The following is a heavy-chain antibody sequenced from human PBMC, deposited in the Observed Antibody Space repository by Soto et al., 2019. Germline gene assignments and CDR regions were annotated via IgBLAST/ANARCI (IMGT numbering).Heavy chain of an antibody. D-gene: IGHD6-6*01. CDR2: ISAYNGNT. CDR1: GYTFASYG. V-gene: IGHV1-18*01. CDR3: GRSIAARHPTEH. J-gene: IGHJ1*01. Sequence: GASVKVSCKASGYTFASYGISWVRQAPGQGLEWMGWISAYNGNTNYAQKLQGRVTMTTDTSTSTAYMELRSLRSDDTAVYYCGRSIAARHPTEHWGQGTLVTVSS.